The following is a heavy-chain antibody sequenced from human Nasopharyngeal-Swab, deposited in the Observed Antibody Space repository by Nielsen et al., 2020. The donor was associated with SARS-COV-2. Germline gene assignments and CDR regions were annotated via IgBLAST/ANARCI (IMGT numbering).Heavy chain of an antibody. CDR2: IGTAGDT. CDR3: ARASGYDFGYYYGMDV. V-gene: IGHV3-13*01. J-gene: IGHJ6*02. CDR1: GFTFSSYD. D-gene: IGHD5-12*01. Sequence: GGSLRLSCAASGFTFSSYDMHWVRQATGKGLEWVSAIGTAGDTYYPGSVTGRFTISRDNAKNSLYLQMNSLRAEDTAVYYCARASGYDFGYYYGMDVWGQGTTVTVSS.